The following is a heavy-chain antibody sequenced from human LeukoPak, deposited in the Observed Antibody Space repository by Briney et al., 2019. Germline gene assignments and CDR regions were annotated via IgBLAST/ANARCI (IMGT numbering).Heavy chain of an antibody. CDR3: ARDWYYYDSSGYIRGISFDY. CDR2: ISYDGSNK. J-gene: IGHJ4*02. D-gene: IGHD3-22*01. Sequence: PGGSLRLSCAASGFTFSSYAMHWVRQAPGKGLEWVAVISYDGSNKYYADSVKGRFTISRDNSKNTLYLQMNSLRAEDTAVYYCARDWYYYDSSGYIRGISFDYWGQGTLVTVSS. CDR1: GFTFSSYA. V-gene: IGHV3-30-3*01.